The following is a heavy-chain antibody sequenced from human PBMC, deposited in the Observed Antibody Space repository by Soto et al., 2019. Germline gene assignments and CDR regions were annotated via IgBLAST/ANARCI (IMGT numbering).Heavy chain of an antibody. CDR1: GGSISGYY. V-gene: IGHV4-59*01. CDR3: ARGSAAGTKSPFDY. D-gene: IGHD6-13*01. CDR2: IHYSGST. J-gene: IGHJ4*02. Sequence: SETLSLTCTVSGGSISGYYWSWIRQSPGKGLEWIGYIHYSGSTNYNPSLKSRVTISVDTSKNQLSLKPSSVTAADTAVYYCARGSAAGTKSPFDYWGQGTLVTVSS.